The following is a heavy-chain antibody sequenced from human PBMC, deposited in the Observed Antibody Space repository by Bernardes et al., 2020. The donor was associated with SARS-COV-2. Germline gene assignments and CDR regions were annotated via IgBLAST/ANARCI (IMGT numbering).Heavy chain of an antibody. V-gene: IGHV5-51*01. CDR2: AYHPVSGV. CDR1: TFSFAHFG. Sequence: GESLKISCKASTFSFAHFGIAWLRQMPGKGPEWMGVAYHPVSGVNYSPSFEGHVTISVDEATTTASADEAATTVSLSWRSLKTSDTAVYYCATQKFFPSSGHYDSLKYWGQGTKVIVSS. CDR3: ATQKFFPSSGHYDSLKY. D-gene: IGHD3-22*01. J-gene: IGHJ3*01.